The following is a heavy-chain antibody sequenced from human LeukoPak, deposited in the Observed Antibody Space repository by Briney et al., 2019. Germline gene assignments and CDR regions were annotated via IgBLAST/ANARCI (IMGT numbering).Heavy chain of an antibody. D-gene: IGHD6-13*01. J-gene: IGHJ6*03. V-gene: IGHV1-69*05. CDR2: IIPIFGTA. Sequence: SVKVSCKASGGTFSSYAISWVRQAPGQGLEWMGRIIPIFGTANYAQKFQGRVTITTDESTSTAYMELSSLRSEDTAVYYCAAGTGYRSSWYPPSAVVYYMDVWGKGTTVTVSS. CDR1: GGTFSSYA. CDR3: AAGTGYRSSWYPPSAVVYYMDV.